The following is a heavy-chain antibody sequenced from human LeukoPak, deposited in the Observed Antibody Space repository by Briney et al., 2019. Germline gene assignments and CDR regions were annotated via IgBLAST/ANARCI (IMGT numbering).Heavy chain of an antibody. CDR2: ISGGGGST. J-gene: IGHJ4*02. CDR3: AKDTSSGDYFDY. V-gene: IGHV3-23*01. CDR1: GFTFSSYD. Sequence: GGSLRLSWAASGFTFSSYDMTWVRQAPGKGLEWVSAISGGGGSTYYADSVTGRFTISRDNSKNTLYLQMNSLRAEDTAVYYCAKDTSSGDYFDYWGQGTLVTVSS. D-gene: IGHD4-17*01.